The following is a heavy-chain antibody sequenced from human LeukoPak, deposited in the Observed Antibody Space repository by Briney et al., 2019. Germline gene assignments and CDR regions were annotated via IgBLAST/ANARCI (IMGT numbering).Heavy chain of an antibody. CDR2: IYTSGST. CDR3: ATYSGSYDAFDY. CDR1: GGSISSGSYY. J-gene: IGHJ4*02. Sequence: PSQTLSLTCTVSGGSISSGSYYWSWIRQPAGKGLEWIGRIYTSGSTNYNPSLKSRVTISVDTSKNQFSLKLSSVTAADTAVYYCATYSGSYDAFDYWGQGTLVTVSS. V-gene: IGHV4-61*02. D-gene: IGHD1-26*01.